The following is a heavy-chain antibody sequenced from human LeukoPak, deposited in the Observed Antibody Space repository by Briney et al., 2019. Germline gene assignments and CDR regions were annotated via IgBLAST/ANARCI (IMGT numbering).Heavy chain of an antibody. J-gene: IGHJ4*02. CDR2: ISSISSYT. Sequence: PGGSLRLSCAASGFTFSDYYMSWIRQAPGKGLEWVSYISSISSYTNYADSVKGRFTISRDNAKNSLYLQMNSLRAEDTAVYYCARDLGGAVAGIPDYWGQGTLVTVSS. V-gene: IGHV3-11*05. D-gene: IGHD6-19*01. CDR3: ARDLGGAVAGIPDY. CDR1: GFTFSDYY.